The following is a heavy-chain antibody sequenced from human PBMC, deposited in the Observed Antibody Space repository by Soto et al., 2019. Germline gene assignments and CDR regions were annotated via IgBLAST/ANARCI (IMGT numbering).Heavy chain of an antibody. CDR2: IIPIFGTA. V-gene: IGHV1-69*13. CDR1: GGTFSSYA. Sequence: SVQVSYPASGGTFSSYAITWVRLAPGQGLEWMGGIIPIFGTANYAQKFQGRVTITADESTSTAYMELSSLRSEDTAVYYCASNLGYSYGSRYYYYGMDVWGQGTTVTVSS. D-gene: IGHD5-18*01. J-gene: IGHJ6*02. CDR3: ASNLGYSYGSRYYYYGMDV.